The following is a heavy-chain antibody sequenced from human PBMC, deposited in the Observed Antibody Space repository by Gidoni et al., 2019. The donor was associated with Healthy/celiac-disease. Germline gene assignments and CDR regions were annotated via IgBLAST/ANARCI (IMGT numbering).Heavy chain of an antibody. Sequence: QVQLVESGGGVVQPGRSLRLSCAASASTFSSYAMHWGRQAPGKGLEWVAVISYDGSKKYYADSVKVRFTISRDNYKNTLYLQMNSPRAEDTAVYYCARGGAVAGTLKYFQHWGQGTLVTVSS. CDR3: ARGGAVAGTLKYFQH. CDR1: ASTFSSYA. V-gene: IGHV3-30*11. J-gene: IGHJ1*01. D-gene: IGHD6-19*01. CDR2: ISYDGSKK.